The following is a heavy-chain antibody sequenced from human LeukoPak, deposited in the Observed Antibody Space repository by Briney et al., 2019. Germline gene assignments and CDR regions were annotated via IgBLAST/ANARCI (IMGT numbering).Heavy chain of an antibody. CDR1: GFTFSDYD. CDR2: IGTAGDT. J-gene: IGHJ4*02. Sequence: RSLRLSCAAAGFTFSDYDMYWVRHATGKGLEWVSAIGTAGDTYYTGSVKGRFTISRENAKNSLYLQMNSLRAGDTAVYYCARVAKERVGGVYYFNYWGQGTLVTVSS. D-gene: IGHD1-1*01. CDR3: ARVAKERVGGVYYFNY. V-gene: IGHV3-13*01.